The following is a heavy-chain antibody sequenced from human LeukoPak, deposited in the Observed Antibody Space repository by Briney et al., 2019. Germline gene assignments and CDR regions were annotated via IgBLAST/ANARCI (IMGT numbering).Heavy chain of an antibody. J-gene: IGHJ5*02. CDR1: GDSVSTNGAA. D-gene: IGHD3-10*01. Sequence: SQTLSLTCAISGDSVSTNGAAWNWIRHSQTKALKWLGRTYYGSKWYNDYAVSVKSRLTIDPDTSKNQFSLRLNSVTPEDTAVYYCARGQFGLGFDPWGQGTLVTVSS. CDR3: ARGQFGLGFDP. V-gene: IGHV6-1*01. CDR2: TYYGSKWYN.